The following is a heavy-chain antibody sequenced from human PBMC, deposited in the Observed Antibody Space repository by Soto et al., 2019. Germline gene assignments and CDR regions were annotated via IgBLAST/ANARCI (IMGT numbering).Heavy chain of an antibody. D-gene: IGHD1-1*01. Sequence: QVQLVESEGGVVQPGRSLRLSCTASGFTFSNYGMHWVRQAPGKGLEWVTVISYDGNVAYYADSVKGRFTSSRDNSKNTLYLQMNSQRTEDTAVYYCAKEGPITNWYFDYWGQGTLVTVSS. V-gene: IGHV3-30*18. J-gene: IGHJ4*02. CDR2: ISYDGNVA. CDR3: AKEGPITNWYFDY. CDR1: GFTFSNYG.